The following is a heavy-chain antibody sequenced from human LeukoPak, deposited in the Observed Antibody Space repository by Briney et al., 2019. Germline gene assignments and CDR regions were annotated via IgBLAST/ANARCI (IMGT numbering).Heavy chain of an antibody. J-gene: IGHJ4*02. CDR3: ARGSSWLYYFDY. CDR2: IIPILGIA. V-gene: IGHV1-69*04. CDR1: GGTFSSYA. Sequence: SVKVSCKASGGTFSSYAIRWARQAPGQGLEWMGRIIPILGIANYAQKFQGRVTITADKSTSTAYMELSSLRSEDTAVYYCARGSSWLYYFDYWGQGTLVTVSS. D-gene: IGHD6-13*01.